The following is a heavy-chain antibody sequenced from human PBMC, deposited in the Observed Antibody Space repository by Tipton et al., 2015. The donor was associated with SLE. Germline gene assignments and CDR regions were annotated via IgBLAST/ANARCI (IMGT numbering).Heavy chain of an antibody. V-gene: IGHV5-51*03. CDR1: GYTFTNYW. Sequence: QLVQSGAEVKEPGESLKISCKASGYTFTNYWIGWVRQMPGKGLEWMGLTYPGDSNTRYSPSFQGHVTVSADKSISTAYLQWSSLEASDTAMYYCAKGTVSGGFDIWGQETMVTVSS. CDR3: AKGTVSGGFDI. D-gene: IGHD3-10*01. J-gene: IGHJ3*02. CDR2: TYPGDSNT.